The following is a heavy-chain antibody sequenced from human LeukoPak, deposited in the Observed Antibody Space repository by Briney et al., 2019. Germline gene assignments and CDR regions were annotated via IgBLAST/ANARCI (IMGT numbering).Heavy chain of an antibody. Sequence: ASVKVSCKASGYTFTSYGISWVRQAPGQGLEWMGRISAYNGNTNYAQKLQGRVTMTTDTSTSTAYMELRSLRSDDTAVYYCARVPLDIVVVVAANGAGRYYYGMDVWGQGTTVTVSS. CDR2: ISAYNGNT. V-gene: IGHV1-18*01. CDR1: GYTFTSYG. D-gene: IGHD2-15*01. J-gene: IGHJ6*02. CDR3: ARVPLDIVVVVAANGAGRYYYGMDV.